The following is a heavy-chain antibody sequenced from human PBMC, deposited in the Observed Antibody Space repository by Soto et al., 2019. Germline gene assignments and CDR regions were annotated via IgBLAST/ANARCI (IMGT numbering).Heavy chain of an antibody. CDR2: ISYTVNA. V-gene: IGHV4-59*01. Sequence: SETLSLTCTVSGGSISIFYWSWVRQPPGKGLEWIGHISYTVNANYNPSLKSRVTISVDASKNQFSLKLSSVTAADTAMYFCARYDFWSGYYDSWGQGTQVTV. D-gene: IGHD3-3*01. J-gene: IGHJ4*02. CDR1: GGSISIFY. CDR3: ARYDFWSGYYDS.